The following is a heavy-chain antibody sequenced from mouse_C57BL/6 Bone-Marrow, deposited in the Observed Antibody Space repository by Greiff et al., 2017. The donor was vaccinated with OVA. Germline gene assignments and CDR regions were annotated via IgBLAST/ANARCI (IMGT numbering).Heavy chain of an antibody. CDR1: GYTFTSYG. J-gene: IGHJ1*03. CDR3: ALYYYGLWYFDV. V-gene: IGHV1-58*01. CDR2: IYIGNGYT. D-gene: IGHD1-1*01. Sequence: EVKLVESGAELVRPGSSVKMSCKTSGYTFTSYGINWVKQRPGQGLEWIGYIYIGNGYTEYNEKFKGKATLTSDTSSSTAYMQLSSLTSEDSAIYFCALYYYGLWYFDVWGTGTTVTVSS.